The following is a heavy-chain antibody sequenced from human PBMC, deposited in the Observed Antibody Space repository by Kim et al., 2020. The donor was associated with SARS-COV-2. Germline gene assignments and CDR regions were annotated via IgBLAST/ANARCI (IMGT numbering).Heavy chain of an antibody. CDR2: IYYSGST. V-gene: IGHV4-30-4*01. CDR3: ARGGGETLGYFDY. D-gene: IGHD2-21*01. J-gene: IGHJ4*02. Sequence: SETLSLTCTVSGGSISSGDYYWSWIRQPPGKGLEWIGYIYYSGSTYYNPSLKSRVTISVDTSKNQFSLNLSSVTAADTAVYYCARGGGETLGYFDYWGQGTLVTVSS. CDR1: GGSISSGDYY.